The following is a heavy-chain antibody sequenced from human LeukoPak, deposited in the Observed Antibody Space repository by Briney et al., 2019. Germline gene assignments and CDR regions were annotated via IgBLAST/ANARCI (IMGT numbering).Heavy chain of an antibody. V-gene: IGHV1-69*02. CDR2: IIPILGIA. J-gene: IGHJ5*01. CDR3: ARGRYCGSGSKNWFDS. D-gene: IGHD3-10*01. CDR1: GDTFSDYT. Sequence: ASVKVSCKTSGDTFSDYTVNWVRQGPGQGLEWMGRIIPILGIATYAQKFQDRVTITADRSTSTAYMELSSLRSEDTAVYYCARGRYCGSGSKNWFDSWGQGTPVTVSS.